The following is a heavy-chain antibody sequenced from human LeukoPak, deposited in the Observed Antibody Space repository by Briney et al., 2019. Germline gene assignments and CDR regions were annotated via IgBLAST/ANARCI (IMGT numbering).Heavy chain of an antibody. V-gene: IGHV3-43*02. CDR3: ARDRPFTYYDSTGVLDY. D-gene: IGHD3-22*01. CDR1: GFRFDDYP. Sequence: GGSLRLSCAASGFRFDDYPMHRVRQAPGRGLEWVSLISGDGGGTYYNDSVKGRFTTSRENSKNSLFLQMNNLRTEDTALYFCARDRPFTYYDSTGVLDYWGQGTLVTVSS. CDR2: ISGDGGGT. J-gene: IGHJ4*02.